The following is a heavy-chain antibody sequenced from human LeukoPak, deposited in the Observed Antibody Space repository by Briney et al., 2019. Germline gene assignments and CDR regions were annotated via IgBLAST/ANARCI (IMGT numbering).Heavy chain of an antibody. CDR2: IYYSGST. Sequence: SETLSLTCTVSGGSISSSSYYWGWIRQPPEKGLEWIGSIYYSGSTYYNPSLKSRVTISVDTSKNQFSLKLSSVTAADTAVYYCARDVRGSSGRYYYYYMDVWGKGTTVTVSS. D-gene: IGHD3-22*01. CDR1: GGSISSSSYY. V-gene: IGHV4-39*07. CDR3: ARDVRGSSGRYYYYYMDV. J-gene: IGHJ6*03.